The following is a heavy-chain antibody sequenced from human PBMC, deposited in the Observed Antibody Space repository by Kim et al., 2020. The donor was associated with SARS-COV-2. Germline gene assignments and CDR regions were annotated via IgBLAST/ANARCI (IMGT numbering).Heavy chain of an antibody. CDR2: ISGSGGST. Sequence: GGSLRLSCAASGFTFSNYAMSWARQAPGKGLEWVSAISGSGGSTYYADSVKGRFTISRDNSKNTLYLQMNSLRAEDTAVYYCAKGVVVKASYYYGMDVWGQGTTVTVSS. J-gene: IGHJ6*02. D-gene: IGHD2-15*01. CDR1: GFTFSNYA. V-gene: IGHV3-23*01. CDR3: AKGVVVKASYYYGMDV.